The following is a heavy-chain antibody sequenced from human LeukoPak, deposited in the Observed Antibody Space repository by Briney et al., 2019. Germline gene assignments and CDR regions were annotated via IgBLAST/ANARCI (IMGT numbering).Heavy chain of an antibody. V-gene: IGHV3-48*01. CDR1: GFTFSTYG. CDR3: ATYSGYDRLFDY. CDR2: ISGSSSAI. Sequence: PGGSLRLSCAASGFTFSTYGMNWVRQAPGKGLEWVSYISGSSSAIYYTDSVKGRFTISRDNAKKSVFLQMNGLRAEDTAVYYCATYSGYDRLFDYWGQGTLVTVSS. J-gene: IGHJ4*02. D-gene: IGHD5-12*01.